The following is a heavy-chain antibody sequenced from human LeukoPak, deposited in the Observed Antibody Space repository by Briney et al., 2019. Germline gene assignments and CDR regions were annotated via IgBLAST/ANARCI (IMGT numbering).Heavy chain of an antibody. Sequence: GGSLRLSCVASGFAFSSYWMSWVRQAPGKGLEWEANIKQDGGEKYYVDSVKGRFTISRDNAKNSLFLQMNSLRVEDTAVYYCARLGGSYYTYWGQGTLVTVSS. V-gene: IGHV3-7*01. D-gene: IGHD1-26*01. CDR3: ARLGGSYYTY. CDR2: IKQDGGEK. CDR1: GFAFSSYW. J-gene: IGHJ4*02.